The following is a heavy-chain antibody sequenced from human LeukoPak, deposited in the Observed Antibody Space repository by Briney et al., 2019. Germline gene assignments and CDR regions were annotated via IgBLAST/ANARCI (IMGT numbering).Heavy chain of an antibody. CDR2: ISYDGSNK. CDR1: GFTFSSYG. V-gene: IGHV3-30*18. J-gene: IGHJ4*02. D-gene: IGHD4-17*01. Sequence: GGSLRLSCAASGFTFSSYGMHWVRQAPAKGLEWVAIISYDGSNKYYADSVKGRFTISRDNSENTLYLQMNSLRAEDTAVYYCAKSTTVTQRGYFDYWGQGTLVTVSS. CDR3: AKSTTVTQRGYFDY.